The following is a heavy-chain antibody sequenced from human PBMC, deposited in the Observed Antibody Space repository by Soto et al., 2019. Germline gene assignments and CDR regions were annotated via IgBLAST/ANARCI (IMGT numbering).Heavy chain of an antibody. CDR2: ISYDGSNK. J-gene: IGHJ4*02. Sequence: GGSLRLSCAASGFTFSSYGMHWVRQAPGKGLEWVAVISYDGSNKYYADSVKGRFTISRDNSKNTLYLQMNSLRAEDTAVYYCAKELVLGYCSGGSCQPPIFDYWGQGTLVTVSS. CDR1: GFTFSSYG. D-gene: IGHD2-15*01. CDR3: AKELVLGYCSGGSCQPPIFDY. V-gene: IGHV3-30*18.